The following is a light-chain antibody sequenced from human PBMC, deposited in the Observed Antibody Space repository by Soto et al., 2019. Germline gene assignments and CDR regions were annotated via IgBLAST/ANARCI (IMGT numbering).Light chain of an antibody. V-gene: IGKV3-15*01. CDR3: QHYNKWPYT. CDR1: QSVGRN. Sequence: EIVMTQSPVALSVSPGESAALSCRASQSVGRNFAWYQQRPGQAPRVLIYGTSTRATGVPARFSGSGSGTDFTLTISSLQSEDFAVYYCQHYNKWPYTFGQGTRLEIK. CDR2: GTS. J-gene: IGKJ2*01.